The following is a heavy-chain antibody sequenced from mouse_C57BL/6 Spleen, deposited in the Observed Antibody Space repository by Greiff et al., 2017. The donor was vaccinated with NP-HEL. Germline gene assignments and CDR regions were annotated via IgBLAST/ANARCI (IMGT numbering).Heavy chain of an antibody. J-gene: IGHJ2*01. CDR1: GFTFSSYG. CDR2: ISSGGSYT. Sequence: EVNLVESGGDLVKPGGSLKLSCAASGFTFSSYGMSWVRQTPDKRLEWVATISSGGSYTYYPDSVKGRFTISRNNAKNTLYLQMSSLKSEDTAMYYCAREDYDGYPDYWGQGTTLTVSS. D-gene: IGHD2-3*01. CDR3: AREDYDGYPDY. V-gene: IGHV5-6*01.